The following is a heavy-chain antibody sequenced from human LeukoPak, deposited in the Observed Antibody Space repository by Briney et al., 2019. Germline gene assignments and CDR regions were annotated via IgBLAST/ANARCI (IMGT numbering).Heavy chain of an antibody. J-gene: IGHJ4*02. CDR3: ARSLDSSSWYVGYFDY. D-gene: IGHD6-13*01. V-gene: IGHV6-1*01. Sequence: SQTLPLTCAISGDSVSSNSAAWNWIRQSPSRGLEWLGRTYYRSKWYNDYAVSVKSRITINPDTSKNQFSLQLNSVTPEDTAVYYCARSLDSSSWYVGYFDYWGQGTLVTVSS. CDR1: GDSVSSNSAA. CDR2: TYYRSKWYN.